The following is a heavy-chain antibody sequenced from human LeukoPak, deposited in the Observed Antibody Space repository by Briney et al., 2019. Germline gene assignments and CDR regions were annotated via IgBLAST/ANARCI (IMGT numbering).Heavy chain of an antibody. CDR3: ARDFIRHYYDSSGYYGY. CDR1: GYTFTSYY. CDR2: INPSGGST. J-gene: IGHJ4*02. D-gene: IGHD3-22*01. Sequence: ASVKVSCKASGYTFTSYYMHWVRQAPGQGLERMGIINPSGGSTSYAQKFQGRVTMTRDTSTSTVYMELSSLRSEDTAVYYCARDFIRHYYDSSGYYGYWGQGTLVTVSS. V-gene: IGHV1-46*01.